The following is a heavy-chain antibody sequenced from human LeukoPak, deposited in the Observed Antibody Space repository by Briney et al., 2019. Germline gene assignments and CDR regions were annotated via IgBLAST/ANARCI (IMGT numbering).Heavy chain of an antibody. V-gene: IGHV3-23*01. CDR1: GFIFDTHT. Sequence: PGGSLRLSCTGSGFIFDTHTLTWVRQAPGKGLEWVASISGSGDSTNYGDSVKGRFTISRDNFKRTVHLEISNLRADDTAMYYCVRRAAVRGMDFWGLGTTVMVSS. J-gene: IGHJ6*02. D-gene: IGHD1-14*01. CDR3: VRRAAVRGMDF. CDR2: ISGSGDST.